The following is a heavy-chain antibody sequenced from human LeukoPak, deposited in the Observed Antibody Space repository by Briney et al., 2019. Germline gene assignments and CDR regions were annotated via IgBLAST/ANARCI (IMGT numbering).Heavy chain of an antibody. CDR2: IYYTGSA. CDR1: GGSISSGGYS. J-gene: IGHJ5*02. Sequence: ASETLSLTCAVSGGSISSGGYSWSWVRQPPGKGLEWIGYIYYTGSAYYNPSLKSRVTISVDTSKNQFSLKLNSVTAADTAVYYCARKHDTGVFRFDPWGQGTLVTVSS. D-gene: IGHD1-14*01. V-gene: IGHV4-30-4*07. CDR3: ARKHDTGVFRFDP.